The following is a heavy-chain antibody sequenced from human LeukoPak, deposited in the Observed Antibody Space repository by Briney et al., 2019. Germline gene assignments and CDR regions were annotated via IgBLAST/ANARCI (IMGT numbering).Heavy chain of an antibody. CDR3: ARHPKWLVPDY. CDR2: ISSSSSTI. V-gene: IGHV3-48*01. J-gene: IGHJ4*02. Sequence: GGSLRLSCAASGFTFSSYSMNWVRQAPGKGLEWVSYISSSSSTIYYADSVKGRFTISRDNAKNSLYLQMNSLRAEDTAVYCCARHPKWLVPDYWGQGTLVTVSS. CDR1: GFTFSSYS. D-gene: IGHD6-19*01.